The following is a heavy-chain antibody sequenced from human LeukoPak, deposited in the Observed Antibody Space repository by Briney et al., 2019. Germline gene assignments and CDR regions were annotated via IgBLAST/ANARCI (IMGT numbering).Heavy chain of an antibody. CDR3: AKAYGSSRFDAFDI. CDR1: GFTFDDYA. CDR2: ISWNSGSI. Sequence: GGSLRLSCAASGFTFDDYAMHWVRQAPGKGLEWVSGISWNSGSIGYADSVKGRFTISRDNAKNSLYLQMNSLRAEDTALYYCAKAYGSSRFDAFDIWGQGTMVTVSS. D-gene: IGHD6-13*01. V-gene: IGHV3-9*01. J-gene: IGHJ3*02.